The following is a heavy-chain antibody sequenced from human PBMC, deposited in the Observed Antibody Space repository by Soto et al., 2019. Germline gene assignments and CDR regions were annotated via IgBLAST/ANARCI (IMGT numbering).Heavy chain of an antibody. J-gene: IGHJ4*02. Sequence: GGSISSYYWSWIRQPPGKGLQWIGQINHSGSANYNPSLKSRVTISVHTSSSQFSLELSSVTAADTAVYYCARGLISGSHYSGGWYYFDSWGQGTQVTSPQ. V-gene: IGHV4-34*01. CDR3: ARGLISGSHYSGGWYYFDS. D-gene: IGHD1-26*01. CDR2: INHSGSA. CDR1: GGSISSYY.